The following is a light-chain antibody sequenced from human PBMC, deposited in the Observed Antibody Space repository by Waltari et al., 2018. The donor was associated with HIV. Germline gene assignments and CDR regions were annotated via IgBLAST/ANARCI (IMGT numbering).Light chain of an antibody. CDR3: QQYNSWLGT. CDR1: QSVSSC. J-gene: IGKJ4*01. V-gene: IGKV3-15*01. Sequence: EIVMTQSPATLSVSLGERATLSCRASQSVSSCLAWYQQKHGQAPRLLIYGASTRATGIPARFSGSGSGTEFTLTISSLQPEDFAVYYCQQYNSWLGTFGEGTKVEIK. CDR2: GAS.